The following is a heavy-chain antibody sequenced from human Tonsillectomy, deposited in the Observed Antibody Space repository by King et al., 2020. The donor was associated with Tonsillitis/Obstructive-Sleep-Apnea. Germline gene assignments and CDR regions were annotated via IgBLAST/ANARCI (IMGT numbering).Heavy chain of an antibody. CDR1: GGTFSSCA. V-gene: IGHV1-69*10. D-gene: IGHD1-26*01. Sequence: QLVQSGAEVKKPGSSVKVSCKASGGTFSSCAISWVRQAPGQGLEWMGGIIPILDISNYAQKFQGRVTITADKSTTTAYMELSSLRSEDTAVYYCAREDSGTYPDAFDVWGQGTMVTVSS. CDR2: IIPILDIS. CDR3: AREDSGTYPDAFDV. J-gene: IGHJ3*01.